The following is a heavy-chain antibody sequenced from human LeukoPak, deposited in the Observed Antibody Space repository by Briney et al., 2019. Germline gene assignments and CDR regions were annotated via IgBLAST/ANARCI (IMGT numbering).Heavy chain of an antibody. CDR3: AKEYAGSHYYYYYMDV. V-gene: IGHV3-66*01. CDR1: GFTVSSNY. CDR2: IYSGGNT. J-gene: IGHJ6*03. Sequence: GGSLRLSCAASGFTVSSNYMSWVRQAPGKGLYWVSLIYSGGNTYYADSVKGRFTISRDNSKNTLYLHMNSLRAEDTAVYYCAKEYAGSHYYYYYMDVWGKGTTVTVSS.